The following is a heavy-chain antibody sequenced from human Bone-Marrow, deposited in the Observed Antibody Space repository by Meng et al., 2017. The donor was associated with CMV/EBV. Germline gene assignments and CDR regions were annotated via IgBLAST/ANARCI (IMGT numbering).Heavy chain of an antibody. V-gene: IGHV3-49*04. D-gene: IGHD3-22*01. CDR2: IRSKAYGGTT. CDR3: TGTYYFDSSGLSLPY. Sequence: GESLKISCTASGFTFGDYAMSWVRQAPGKGLEWLGFIRSKAYGGTTQYAASVKGRFTISRDDSKSIAYLQMNTLKTEDTAVYYCTGTYYFDSSGLSLPYWGQGTLVTVSS. J-gene: IGHJ4*02. CDR1: GFTFGDYA.